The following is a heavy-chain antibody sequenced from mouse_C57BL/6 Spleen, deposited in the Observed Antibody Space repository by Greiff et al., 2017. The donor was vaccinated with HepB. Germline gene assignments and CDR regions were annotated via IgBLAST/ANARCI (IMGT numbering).Heavy chain of an antibody. CDR2: INPNNGGT. Sequence: VQLQQSGPELVKPGASVKIPCKASGYTFTDYNMDWVKQSHGKSLEWIGDINPNNGGTIYNQKFKGKATLTVDKSSSTAYMELRSLTSEDTAVYYCARERGLFDYYAMDYWGQGTSVTVSS. J-gene: IGHJ4*01. V-gene: IGHV1-18*01. D-gene: IGHD3-1*01. CDR1: GYTFTDYN. CDR3: ARERGLFDYYAMDY.